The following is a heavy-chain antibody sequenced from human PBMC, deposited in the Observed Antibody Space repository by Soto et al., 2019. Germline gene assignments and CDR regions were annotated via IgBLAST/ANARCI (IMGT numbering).Heavy chain of an antibody. CDR3: ARVYMGSDY. D-gene: IGHD1-26*01. CDR1: GYTXTSYD. J-gene: IGHJ4*02. CDR2: MNPNSGNT. V-gene: IGHV1-8*01. Sequence: SXKVSFKASGYTXTSYDINLVRQATGQGLEWMGWMNPNSGNTGYAQKFQGRVTMTSKTSISTAYMELSSLRYEDTAVYYCARVYMGSDYWGQGTLGTVSS.